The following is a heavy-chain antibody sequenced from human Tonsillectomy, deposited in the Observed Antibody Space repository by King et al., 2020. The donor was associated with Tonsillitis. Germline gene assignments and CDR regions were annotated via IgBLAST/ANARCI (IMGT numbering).Heavy chain of an antibody. D-gene: IGHD6-13*01. J-gene: IGHJ4*02. CDR3: ARGVSSWDFDH. Sequence: VQLQESGPGLVKPSETLSLTCTVSGGSISSYYWTWILQPPGKGLEGIGYIYYIWSTNYNPSLKSRVTISADTSKNQFSLQLSSVTAADTAVYYCARGVSSWDFDHWGQGTLVTVSS. CDR1: GGSISSYY. CDR2: IYYIWST. V-gene: IGHV4-59*01.